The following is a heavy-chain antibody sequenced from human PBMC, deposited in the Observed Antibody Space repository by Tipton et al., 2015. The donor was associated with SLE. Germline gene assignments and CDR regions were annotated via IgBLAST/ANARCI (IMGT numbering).Heavy chain of an antibody. V-gene: IGHV3-23*01. CDR3: ARDNGGNYFDY. D-gene: IGHD4-23*01. CDR2: ISGSGGST. J-gene: IGHJ4*02. Sequence: SLRLSCAASGFTFSSYWMSWVRQAPGKGLEWVSAISGSGGSTYYADSVKGRFTISRDNAKNSLYLQMNSLRAEDTAVYYCARDNGGNYFDYWGQGTLVTVSS. CDR1: GFTFSSYW.